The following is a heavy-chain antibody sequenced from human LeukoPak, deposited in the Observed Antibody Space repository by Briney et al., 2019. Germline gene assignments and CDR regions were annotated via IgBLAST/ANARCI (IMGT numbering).Heavy chain of an antibody. CDR1: GFTFSSYS. CDR3: ARRAGAYSHPYDY. J-gene: IGHJ4*02. V-gene: IGHV3-21*04. D-gene: IGHD4/OR15-4a*01. CDR2: ISTSSSYI. Sequence: GGSLRLSCTASGFTFSSYSMNWVRQAPGKGLEWVSSISTSSSYIYYADSVKGRFTISRDNSKNTLYLQMNSLRAEDTAVYYCARRAGAYSHPYDYWGEGTLVTVSS.